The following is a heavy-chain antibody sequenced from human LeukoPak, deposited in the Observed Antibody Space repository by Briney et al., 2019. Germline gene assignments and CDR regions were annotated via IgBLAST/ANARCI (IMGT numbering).Heavy chain of an antibody. CDR3: ARHASLSIAAYFEY. Sequence: SETLSLTCAVYGGSFSGYYWSWIRQPPGKGLEWIGTIYYSGSTYHNPSLKSRVTISVDTSKNQFSLKLSSVTAADTAVYYCARHASLSIAAYFEYWGQGTLVTVSS. CDR2: IYYSGST. CDR1: GGSFSGYY. J-gene: IGHJ4*02. D-gene: IGHD6-6*01. V-gene: IGHV4-34*01.